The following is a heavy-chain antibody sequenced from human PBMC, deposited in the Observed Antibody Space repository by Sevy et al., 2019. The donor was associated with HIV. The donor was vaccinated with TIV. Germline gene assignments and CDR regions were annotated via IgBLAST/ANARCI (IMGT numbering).Heavy chain of an antibody. J-gene: IGHJ3*01. CDR3: VRENYYDSTSLGSFDV. D-gene: IGHD3-22*01. Sequence: GGSLRLSCAASGFIFSNYAMTWVRQAPGRGLEWVAIISADGGVKYYADSVKGRFTISRDNSDNTPSLQMNSLRNEESALYYCVRENYYDSTSLGSFDVWGQGTMVTVSS. CDR1: GFIFSNYA. V-gene: IGHV3-30-3*01. CDR2: ISADGGVK.